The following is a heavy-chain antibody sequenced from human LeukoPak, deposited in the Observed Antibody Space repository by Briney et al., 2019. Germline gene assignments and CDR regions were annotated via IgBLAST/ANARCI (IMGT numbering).Heavy chain of an antibody. D-gene: IGHD6-6*01. CDR2: INSDGSST. V-gene: IGHV3-74*01. J-gene: IGHJ4*02. CDR3: ARDKYSSSSYYFDY. Sequence: QPGGSLRLSCAASGFTFSSYWMHWVRQVPGKGLVWVARINSDGSSTSYADSVKGRFTISRDNAKSSLFLQMNSLRAEDTAVYYCARDKYSSSSYYFDYWGREPWSPSPQ. CDR1: GFTFSSYW.